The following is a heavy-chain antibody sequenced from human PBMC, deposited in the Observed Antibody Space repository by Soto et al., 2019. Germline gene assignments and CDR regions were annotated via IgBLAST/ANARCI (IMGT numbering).Heavy chain of an antibody. CDR1: GYTFTRYG. D-gene: IGHD2-8*01. Sequence: QGLLVQSGDEGKKPGTSVKVSCKASGYTFTRYGISWVRQAPGQGLEWMGWISGYNGDTNYAQNLQGRVTMTIDTSTSTAYMELRSLTSDDTAVYYCAKNGQPPYYYYGLDVWGQGTTVTVSS. CDR3: AKNGQPPYYYYGLDV. V-gene: IGHV1-18*01. J-gene: IGHJ6*02. CDR2: ISGYNGDT.